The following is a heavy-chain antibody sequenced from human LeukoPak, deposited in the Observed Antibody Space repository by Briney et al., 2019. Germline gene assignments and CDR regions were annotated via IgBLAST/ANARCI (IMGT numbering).Heavy chain of an antibody. CDR2: IQSKTDGGTT. D-gene: IGHD6-19*01. V-gene: IGHV3-15*01. CDR1: GFTFSNAW. CDR3: TTDLGQWLAQTGWFDP. J-gene: IGHJ5*02. Sequence: PGGSLRLSCAASGFTFSNAWMSWVRQAPGKGLEWVGRIQSKTDGGTTDYAAPVKGRFTISRDDSKNTLYLQMNSLKTEDIAVYYCTTDLGQWLAQTGWFDPWGQGTLVTVSS.